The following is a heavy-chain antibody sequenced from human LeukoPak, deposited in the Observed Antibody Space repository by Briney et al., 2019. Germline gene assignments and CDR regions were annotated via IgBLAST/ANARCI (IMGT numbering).Heavy chain of an antibody. J-gene: IGHJ3*02. Sequence: ASVKVSXKASGGTFSSYTISWVRQAPGKGLEWMGRIIPILGIANYAQKFQGRVTITADKSTSTAYMELSSLRSEDTAVYYCARGYVGGNSRDAFDIWGQGTMVTVSS. V-gene: IGHV1-69*02. CDR3: ARGYVGGNSRDAFDI. CDR2: IIPILGIA. D-gene: IGHD4-23*01. CDR1: GGTFSSYT.